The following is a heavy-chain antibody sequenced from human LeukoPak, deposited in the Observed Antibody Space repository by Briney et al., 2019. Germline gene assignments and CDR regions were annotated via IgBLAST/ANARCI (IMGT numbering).Heavy chain of an antibody. J-gene: IGHJ4*02. Sequence: GGSLRLSCAASGFTFSSYAMSWVRQAPGKGLEWVSAISGSGGSTYYADSVKGRFTISRDNSKNTLYLQMNSLRVEDTAVYYCAKDSASDITIFGVVMGYYFDYWGQGTLVTVSS. CDR3: AKDSASDITIFGVVMGYYFDY. CDR2: ISGSGGST. D-gene: IGHD3-3*01. V-gene: IGHV3-23*01. CDR1: GFTFSSYA.